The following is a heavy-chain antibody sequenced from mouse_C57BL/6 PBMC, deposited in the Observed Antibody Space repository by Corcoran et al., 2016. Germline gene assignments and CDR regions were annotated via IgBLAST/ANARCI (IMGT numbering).Heavy chain of an antibody. CDR3: ARGGYYAFDF. J-gene: IGHJ2*01. D-gene: IGHD2-3*01. CDR1: GYTFTDYY. CDR2: INPYNGGT. V-gene: IGHV1-19*01. Sequence: EVQLQQSGPVLVKPGASVKMSCKASGYTFTDYYMNWVKQSHGKSLEWIGVINPYNGGTSYNQKFKGKATLTVDKSASTAYMELNSLTSEDSAVYYWARGGYYAFDFWGQGTTLTVSS.